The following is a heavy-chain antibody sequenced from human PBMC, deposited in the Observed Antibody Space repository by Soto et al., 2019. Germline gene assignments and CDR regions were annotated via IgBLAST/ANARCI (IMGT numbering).Heavy chain of an antibody. V-gene: IGHV3-7*01. CDR1: PLTLSSYW. CDR3: ASYRSGWDPGY. CDR2: IKQDGSEK. D-gene: IGHD6-19*01. J-gene: IGHJ4*02. Sequence: GVPLRLPCTAYPLTLSSYWMSSLRQAPGKGLEWVANIKQDGSEKYYMDSVKGRFTISRDNAKNSMYLQMNSLRAEDTAVYYCASYRSGWDPGYWGQGTLVTVSS.